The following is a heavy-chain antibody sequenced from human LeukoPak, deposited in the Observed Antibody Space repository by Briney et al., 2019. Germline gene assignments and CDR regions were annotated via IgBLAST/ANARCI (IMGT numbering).Heavy chain of an antibody. J-gene: IGHJ4*02. CDR3: ARGPPRYRHEYSSSSSYYFDY. CDR1: GGSFSGYY. CDR2: INHSGST. V-gene: IGHV4-34*01. Sequence: SETLSLTCAVYGGSFSGYYWSWIRQPPGKGLEWIGEINHSGSTNYSPSLKSRVTISVDTSKNQFSLKLSSVTAADTAVYYCARGPPRYRHEYSSSSSYYFDYWGQGTLVTVSS. D-gene: IGHD6-6*01.